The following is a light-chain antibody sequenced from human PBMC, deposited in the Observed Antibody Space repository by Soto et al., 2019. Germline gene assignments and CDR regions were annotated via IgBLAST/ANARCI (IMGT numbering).Light chain of an antibody. Sequence: QSVLTQPPSVSGTPGQRVTISCSGSSSNIRSNTVNWYQQLPGTAPKLLIFSDDQRPSGVPDRFSGSKSGTSASLAISGLQSEDEADYYCAAWDDSLNGLVFGGGTKLTVL. CDR2: SDD. V-gene: IGLV1-44*01. J-gene: IGLJ2*01. CDR3: AAWDDSLNGLV. CDR1: SSNIRSNT.